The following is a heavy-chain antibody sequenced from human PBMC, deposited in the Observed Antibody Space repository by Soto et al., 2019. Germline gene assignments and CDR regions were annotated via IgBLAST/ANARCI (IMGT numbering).Heavy chain of an antibody. J-gene: IGHJ5*02. CDR1: GIAFGTYG. CDR3: ARDRRISVAGTGTWFDP. V-gene: IGHV3-30*03. D-gene: IGHD6-19*01. Sequence: QVPLVEAGGGVVQPGTSLSLSCAASGIAFGTYGMHWVRQAPGKGLEWVAFISFDGSFQDLVDSVKGRFGISRDNSKNTLFLQMNSLKTEDTAMYFCARDRRISVAGTGTWFDPWGQGTLVTVSS. CDR2: ISFDGSFQ.